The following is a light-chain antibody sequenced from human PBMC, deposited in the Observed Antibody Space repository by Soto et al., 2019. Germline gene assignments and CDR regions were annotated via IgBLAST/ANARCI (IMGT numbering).Light chain of an antibody. CDR2: AAS. CDR1: QGISNY. Sequence: DIQLTQTPSFLSASVGDRVTITCRASQGISNYLTWYQQKPGKAPKLLIYAASTLQSGVPSRFSGSGSGTEFTLTISSLQPEDFAAYYCQQLNSYPITFGQGTRLEIK. CDR3: QQLNSYPIT. V-gene: IGKV1-9*01. J-gene: IGKJ5*01.